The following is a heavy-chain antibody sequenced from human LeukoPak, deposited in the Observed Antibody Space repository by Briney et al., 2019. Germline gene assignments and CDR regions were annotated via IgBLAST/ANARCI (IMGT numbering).Heavy chain of an antibody. CDR2: ISSSITYI. CDR3: ARDQKIVGSTPGIDY. J-gene: IGHJ4*02. Sequence: GGSLRLSCAASGFTFYTYTMNWVRQAPGKGLEWVSSISSSITYIYYADSVKGRFTISRDNAKNSLYLQMNSLRAEDTAVYYCARDQKIVGSTPGIDYWGQGTLVTVSS. V-gene: IGHV3-21*01. D-gene: IGHD1-26*01. CDR1: GFTFYTYT.